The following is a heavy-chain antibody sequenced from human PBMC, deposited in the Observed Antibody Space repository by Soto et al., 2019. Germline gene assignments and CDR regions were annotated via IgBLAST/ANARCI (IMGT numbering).Heavy chain of an antibody. D-gene: IGHD3-10*01. CDR3: ASPYGSGSHYYYYGMDV. CDR1: GFTVSSNY. Sequence: PGGPLRLSCAASGFTVSSNYMSWVRQAPGKGLEWVSVIYSGGSTYYADSVKGRFTISRDNSKNTLYLQMNSLRAEDTAVYYCASPYGSGSHYYYYGMDVWGQGTTVTVSS. CDR2: IYSGGST. J-gene: IGHJ6*02. V-gene: IGHV3-53*01.